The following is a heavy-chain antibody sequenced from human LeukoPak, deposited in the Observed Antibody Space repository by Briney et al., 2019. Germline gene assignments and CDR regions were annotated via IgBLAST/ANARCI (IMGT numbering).Heavy chain of an antibody. Sequence: GGSLRLSCTASGFSFSGHWMHWARQLPGKGLVWVSRISPTGSTTSYADSVKGRFTVSKDNAKNTLYLQVNNLRAEDTAVYYCARGPNSNWSGLDFWGQGTLLTVSS. J-gene: IGHJ4*02. V-gene: IGHV3-74*01. CDR2: ISPTGSTT. D-gene: IGHD6-6*01. CDR3: ARGPNSNWSGLDF. CDR1: GFSFSGHW.